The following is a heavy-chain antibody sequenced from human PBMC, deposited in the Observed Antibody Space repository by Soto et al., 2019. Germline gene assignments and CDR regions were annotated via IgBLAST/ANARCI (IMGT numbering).Heavy chain of an antibody. Sequence: QVQLQQWGAGLLKPSETLSLTCAVYGGSFSGYYWSWIRQPPGKGLEWIGETNHRGSTNYNPSLKSRVTISVDTSKNQFSLKLSSVTAADTAVYYCARGGDYCTNGVCYVNFDYWGQGTLVTVSS. CDR1: GGSFSGYY. J-gene: IGHJ4*02. CDR3: ARGGDYCTNGVCYVNFDY. CDR2: TNHRGST. V-gene: IGHV4-34*01. D-gene: IGHD2-8*01.